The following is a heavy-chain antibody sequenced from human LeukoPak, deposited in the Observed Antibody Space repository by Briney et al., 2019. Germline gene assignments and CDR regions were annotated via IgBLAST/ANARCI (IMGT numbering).Heavy chain of an antibody. V-gene: IGHV1-3*03. D-gene: IGHD5-18*01. J-gene: IGHJ4*02. CDR1: GYTFTSYA. Sequence: ASVKVSCKASGYTFTSYAMHWVRQAPGQRLEWMGWINAGNGNTKYSQEFQGRVTITRDTSASTAYMELSSLRSEDMAVYYCARGLGYSYGRGLDYWGQGTLVTVSS. CDR3: ARGLGYSYGRGLDY. CDR2: INAGNGNT.